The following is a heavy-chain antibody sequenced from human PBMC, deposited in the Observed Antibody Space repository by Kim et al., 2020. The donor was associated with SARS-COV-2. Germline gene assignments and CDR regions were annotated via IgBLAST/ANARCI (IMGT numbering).Heavy chain of an antibody. Sequence: SGPTLVKPTQTLTLTYTFSGFSLSTSGVGVGWIRQPPGKALEWLALIYWDDDKRYSPSLTSRLTITRDTSKNQVVLTMANVDPVDTATYYCVHSAYSYGSGTYRPLKSGMDVCGQGTTVTVSS. V-gene: IGHV2-5*02. D-gene: IGHD3-10*01. CDR3: VHSAYSYGSGTYRPLKSGMDV. CDR1: GFSLSTSGVG. CDR2: IYWDDDK. J-gene: IGHJ6*02.